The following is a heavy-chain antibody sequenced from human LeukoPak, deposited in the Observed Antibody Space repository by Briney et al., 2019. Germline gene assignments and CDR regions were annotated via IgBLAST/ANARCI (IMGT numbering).Heavy chain of an antibody. CDR3: AKKMGYYYGSGSYHAPADY. CDR2: ISGSGGST. D-gene: IGHD3-10*01. V-gene: IGHV3-23*01. CDR1: GFTFSSYG. J-gene: IGHJ4*02. Sequence: GGTLRLSCAASGFTFSSYGMSWVRQAPGKALEWVSAISGSGGSTYYADSVKGRFTISRDNSKNTLYLQMNSLRAEDTAVYYCAKKMGYYYGSGSYHAPADYWGQGTLVTVSS.